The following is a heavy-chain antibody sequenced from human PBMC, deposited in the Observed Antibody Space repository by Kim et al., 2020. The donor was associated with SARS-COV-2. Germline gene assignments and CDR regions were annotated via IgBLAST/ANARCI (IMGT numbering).Heavy chain of an antibody. V-gene: IGHV3-23*01. CDR3: AKGLLVVAATPGDY. Sequence: ADSVKGRFTISRDNSKNTLYLQMNSLRAEDTAVYYCAKGLLVVAATPGDYWGQGTLVTVSS. D-gene: IGHD2-15*01. J-gene: IGHJ4*02.